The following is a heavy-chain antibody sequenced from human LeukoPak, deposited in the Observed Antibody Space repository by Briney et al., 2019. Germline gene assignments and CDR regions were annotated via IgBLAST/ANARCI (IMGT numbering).Heavy chain of an antibody. J-gene: IGHJ4*02. CDR1: GFTFGTYG. CDR3: ARDHGDIDY. CDR2: ISSNGDST. Sequence: SGGSLRLSCAASGFTFGTYGMHWVRWTPGKGLEYLSAISSNGDSTYYADSVKGRFTISRDNSKNTLYLQMGSLRGEDMAVYYCARDHGDIDYWGQGTLVTVSS. V-gene: IGHV3-64*02. D-gene: IGHD4-17*01.